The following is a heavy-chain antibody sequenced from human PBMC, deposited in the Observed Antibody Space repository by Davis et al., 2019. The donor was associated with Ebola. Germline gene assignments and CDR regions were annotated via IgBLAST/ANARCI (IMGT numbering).Heavy chain of an antibody. Sequence: PGGSLRLSCAASGFTFSSYGMHWVRQAPGKGLEWVAFIRYVGSNKYYADSVKGRFTISRDNSKNTLYLQRNSLRAEDTAVYYCAKDRGSCSSTSCNEPLYYMDVWGKGTTVTVSS. CDR3: AKDRGSCSSTSCNEPLYYMDV. D-gene: IGHD2-2*01. V-gene: IGHV3-30*02. CDR2: IRYVGSNK. J-gene: IGHJ6*03. CDR1: GFTFSSYG.